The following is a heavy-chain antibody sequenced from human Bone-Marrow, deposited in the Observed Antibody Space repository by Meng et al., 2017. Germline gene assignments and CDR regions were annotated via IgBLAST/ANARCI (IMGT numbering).Heavy chain of an antibody. CDR2: INHSGST. D-gene: IGHD5-18*01. CDR1: GGSFSGYY. CDR3: ARTRGYSYGYYGY. J-gene: IGHJ4*02. Sequence: QVQLQQWVAGLVKPSEILSLTCAVYGGSFSGYYWSWIRPPPGKGLEWIGEINHSGSTNYNPSLKSRVTISVDTSKNQFSLKLSSVTAADTAVYYCARTRGYSYGYYGYWGQGTLVTVSS. V-gene: IGHV4-34*01.